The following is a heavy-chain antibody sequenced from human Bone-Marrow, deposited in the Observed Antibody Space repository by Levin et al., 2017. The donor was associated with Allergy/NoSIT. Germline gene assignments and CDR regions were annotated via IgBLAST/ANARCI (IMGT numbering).Heavy chain of an antibody. D-gene: IGHD1-14*01. Sequence: GGSLRLSCAASGFIFSSYAMSWVRQAPGKGLEWVSAISGGGETIYYGDSVKGRFTISRDNSKNTLYLQLNSLRAEDTGVYYCAKASPATTYFDSWGQGTLVTVSS. V-gene: IGHV3-23*01. CDR3: AKASPATTYFDS. CDR2: ISGGGETI. J-gene: IGHJ4*02. CDR1: GFIFSSYA.